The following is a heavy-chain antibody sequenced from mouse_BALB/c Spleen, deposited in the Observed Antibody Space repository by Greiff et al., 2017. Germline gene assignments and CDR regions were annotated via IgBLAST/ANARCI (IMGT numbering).Heavy chain of an antibody. D-gene: IGHD2-3*01. CDR1: GYSITSDYA. V-gene: IGHV3-2*02. J-gene: IGHJ4*01. CDR2: ISYSGST. CDR3: AREAYDGYSDYYAMDY. Sequence: EVQLVESGPGLVKPSQSLSLTCTVTGYSITSDYAWNWIRQFPGNKLEWMGYISYSGSTSYNPSLKSRISITRDTSKNQFFLQLNSVTTEDTATYYCAREAYDGYSDYYAMDYWGQGTSVTVSS.